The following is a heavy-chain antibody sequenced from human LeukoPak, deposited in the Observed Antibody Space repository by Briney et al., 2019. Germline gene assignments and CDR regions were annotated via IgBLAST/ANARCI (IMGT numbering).Heavy chain of an antibody. CDR3: ASLACSGGSCYSDAVDI. CDR2: ISGSGGST. J-gene: IGHJ3*02. V-gene: IGHV3-23*01. D-gene: IGHD2-15*01. CDR1: GFTFSSYA. Sequence: PGGSLRLSCAASGFTFSSYAMSWVRQAPGKGLEWVSAISGSGGSTYYADSVKGRFTISRDNSKNTLYLQMNSLRAEDTAVYYCASLACSGGSCYSDAVDIWCQGTMVTVSS.